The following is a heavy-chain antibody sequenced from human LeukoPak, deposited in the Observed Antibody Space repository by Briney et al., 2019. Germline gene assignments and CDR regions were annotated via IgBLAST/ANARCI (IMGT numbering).Heavy chain of an antibody. CDR3: AKGPFADTPNYDILRGKYYFDY. CDR2: IRYDGSNK. J-gene: IGHJ4*02. D-gene: IGHD3-9*01. V-gene: IGHV3-30*02. CDR1: GFTFSSYG. Sequence: GGSLRLSCAASGFTFSSYGMHWVRQAPGKGLEWVAFIRYDGSNKYYSDSVKGRFTISRDNSKNTLYLQMNSLRAEDTAVYYCAKGPFADTPNYDILRGKYYFDYWGQGTLVTVSS.